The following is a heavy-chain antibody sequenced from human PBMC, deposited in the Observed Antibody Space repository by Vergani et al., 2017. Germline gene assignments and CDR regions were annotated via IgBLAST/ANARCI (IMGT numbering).Heavy chain of an antibody. V-gene: IGHV3-23*01. CDR2: IKNTGDST. CDR3: AKGTGGWEPYVGVGDY. CDR1: GFTFSSHA. J-gene: IGHJ4*02. Sequence: EVQLLQSEGAVVQPGGSLRLSCVASGFTFSSHAMSWVRQGHGQGLEWVSSIKNTGDSTHYADSVKGRFTISRDNSKNTLYLQMNSLRAEDTAVYYCAKGTGGWEPYVGVGDYWDQGTLVTVSS. D-gene: IGHD1-26*01.